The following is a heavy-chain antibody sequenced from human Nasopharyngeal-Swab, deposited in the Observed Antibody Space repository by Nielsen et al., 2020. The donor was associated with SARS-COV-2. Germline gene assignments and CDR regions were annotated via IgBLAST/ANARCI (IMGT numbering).Heavy chain of an antibody. D-gene: IGHD3-16*01. CDR2: ISYDGSNK. CDR1: GFTVSSNY. J-gene: IGHJ4*02. V-gene: IGHV3-30*03. Sequence: GESLKISCAASGFTVSSNYMSWVRQAPGKGLEWVAVISYDGSNKYYADSVKGRFTISRDNSKNTLYLQMNSLRAEDTAVYYCARKLWLVDYWGQGTLVTVSS. CDR3: ARKLWLVDY.